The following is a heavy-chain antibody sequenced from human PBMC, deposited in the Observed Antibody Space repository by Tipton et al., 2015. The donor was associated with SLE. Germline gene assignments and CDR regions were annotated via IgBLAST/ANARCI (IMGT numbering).Heavy chain of an antibody. Sequence: TLSLTCTVPGGSISSHYWSWIRQPPGKGLEWIGYISYSKTTNYNPSLKSRVTISVDKSKNQFSLKLSAVTAADTAVYYCAGAWQGYCSGGTCYVLDYWGQGTLVTVSS. J-gene: IGHJ4*02. CDR2: ISYSKTT. V-gene: IGHV4-59*11. CDR3: AGAWQGYCSGGTCYVLDY. D-gene: IGHD2-15*01. CDR1: GGSISSHY.